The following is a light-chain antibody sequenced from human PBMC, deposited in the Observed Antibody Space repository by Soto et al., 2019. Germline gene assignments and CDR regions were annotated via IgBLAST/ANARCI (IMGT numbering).Light chain of an antibody. J-gene: IGKJ4*01. CDR3: QQYDNLPLT. CDR1: QDISNY. Sequence: DIQMTQSPSSLSASVGDRVTITCQASQDISNYLNWYQRKPGKAPKLLIYDASNLERGVPSRFSGSGSGTDFTFTISSLQPEDIATYYCQQYDNLPLTFGGGTKVEIK. V-gene: IGKV1-33*01. CDR2: DAS.